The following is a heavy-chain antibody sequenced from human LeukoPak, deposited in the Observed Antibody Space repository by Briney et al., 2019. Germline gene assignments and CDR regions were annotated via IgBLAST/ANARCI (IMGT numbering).Heavy chain of an antibody. J-gene: IGHJ4*02. CDR3: ARDAEHSSGWTFDY. Sequence: PGGSLRLSCEASGFTFSRYWMYWVRQAPGKGLEWVSRIKSDGTFISYAESVRGRFTISRDNAKNTLFLEMNSLRVDDTAIYYCARDAEHSSGWTFDYWGQGTLVTVSS. CDR2: IKSDGTFI. D-gene: IGHD6-19*01. CDR1: GFTFSRYW. V-gene: IGHV3-74*01.